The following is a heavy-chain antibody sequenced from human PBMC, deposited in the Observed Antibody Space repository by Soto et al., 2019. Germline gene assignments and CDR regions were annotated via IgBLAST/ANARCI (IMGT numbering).Heavy chain of an antibody. CDR1: GGSISSYY. CDR2: IYYSGST. D-gene: IGHD7-27*01. J-gene: IGHJ1*01. V-gene: IGHV4-59*01. Sequence: TSETLSLTCTVSGGSISSYYWSWIRQPPGKGLEWIGYIYYSGSTNYNPSLKSRVTISVDTSKNQFSLKLSSVTAADTAVYYCGRGWGGYFQHWGQGTLVTVSS. CDR3: GRGWGGYFQH.